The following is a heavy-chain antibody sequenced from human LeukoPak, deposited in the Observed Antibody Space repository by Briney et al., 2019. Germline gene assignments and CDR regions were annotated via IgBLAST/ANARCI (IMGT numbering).Heavy chain of an antibody. Sequence: ASVKVSCKASGYTFTSYGISWVRQAPGQGLEWMGWISAYNGNTNYAQKLQGRVTVTTDTSTSTAYMELRSLRSDDTAAYYCARAKYQLHYFDYWGQGTLVTVSS. CDR1: GYTFTSYG. J-gene: IGHJ4*02. V-gene: IGHV1-18*01. CDR2: ISAYNGNT. D-gene: IGHD2-2*01. CDR3: ARAKYQLHYFDY.